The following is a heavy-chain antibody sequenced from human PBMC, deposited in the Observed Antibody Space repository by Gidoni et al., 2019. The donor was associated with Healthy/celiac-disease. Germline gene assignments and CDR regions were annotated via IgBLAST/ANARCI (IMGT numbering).Heavy chain of an antibody. V-gene: IGHV3-48*02. CDR2: ISSSSSTI. CDR3: ARMDSGGSCSDY. CDR1: GFPFSSYS. D-gene: IGHD2-15*01. J-gene: IGHJ4*02. Sequence: EVQLVESGGGLVQPGGSLRLPCAASGFPFSSYSMNWVRQAPGKGVEGVSYISSSSSTIYYADSVKGRFTISRDNAKNSLYLQMNSLRDEDTAVYYCARMDSGGSCSDYWGQGTMVTVSS.